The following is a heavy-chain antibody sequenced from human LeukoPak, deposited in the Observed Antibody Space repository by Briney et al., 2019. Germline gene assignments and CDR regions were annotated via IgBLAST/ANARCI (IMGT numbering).Heavy chain of an antibody. V-gene: IGHV3-30-3*01. D-gene: IGHD1-26*01. CDR2: ISYDGSNK. J-gene: IGHJ4*02. CDR1: GFTFSSYA. Sequence: TGRSLRLSCAASGFTFSSYAMHWVRQAPGKGLEWVAVISYDGSNKYYADSVKGRFTISRDNSKNTLYLQMNSLRAEDTAMYYCARDSGWSGSYYFDYWGQGTLVTVSS. CDR3: ARDSGWSGSYYFDY.